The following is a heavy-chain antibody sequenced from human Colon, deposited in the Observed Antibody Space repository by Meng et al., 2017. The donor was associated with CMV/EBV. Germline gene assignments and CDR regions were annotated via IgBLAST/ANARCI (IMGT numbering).Heavy chain of an antibody. CDR3: ASTARLDY. J-gene: IGHJ4*02. D-gene: IGHD5-18*01. CDR2: ITSSGGTI. Sequence: GESLKISCAAGGFGFSKYEMNWVRQAPGKGLEWLSFITSSGGTIYYADSVKGRFTISRDNAKNSLYLQMDSLRVEDTAVYYCASTARLDYWGQGTLVTVSS. CDR1: GFGFSKYE. V-gene: IGHV3-48*03.